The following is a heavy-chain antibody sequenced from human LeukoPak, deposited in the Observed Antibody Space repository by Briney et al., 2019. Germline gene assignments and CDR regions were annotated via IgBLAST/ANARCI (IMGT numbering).Heavy chain of an antibody. CDR2: ISYDAKSN. V-gene: IGHV3-30*18. D-gene: IGHD5-24*01. CDR1: GFTFSSYG. J-gene: IGHJ4*02. CDR3: AKGRDGYKY. Sequence: GGSLRLSCVTSGFTFSSYGMHWVRQVPGKGLEWVAVISYDAKSNYHVDSVKGRFTISRDNSKNTLYLQMNSLRAEDTAVYYCAKGRDGYKYWGQGTLVTVSS.